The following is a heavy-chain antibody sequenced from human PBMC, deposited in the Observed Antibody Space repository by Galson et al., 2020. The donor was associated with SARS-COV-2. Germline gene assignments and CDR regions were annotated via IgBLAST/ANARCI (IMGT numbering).Heavy chain of an antibody. J-gene: IGHJ4*02. D-gene: IGHD6-19*01. CDR1: GFTFSSYG. CDR3: ARDHEFGEIAVAGPD. V-gene: IGHV3-33*01. Sequence: TGGSLRLSCAASGFTFSSYGMHWVRQAPGKGLEWVAVIWYDGSNKYYADSVKGRFTISRDNSKNTLYLQMNSLRAEDTAVYYCARDHEFGEIAVAGPDWGQGTLVTVSS. CDR2: IWYDGSNK.